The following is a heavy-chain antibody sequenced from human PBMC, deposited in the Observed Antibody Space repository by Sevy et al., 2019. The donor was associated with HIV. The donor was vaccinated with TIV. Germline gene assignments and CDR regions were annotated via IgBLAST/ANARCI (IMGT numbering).Heavy chain of an antibody. Sequence: SETLSLTCTVSGGSISSGDYYWSWIRQPPGKGLEWIGYIYYSGSTYYNPSFKSRVTISVDTSKNQFSLKLSSVTAADTAVYYCARASSAVRGVTNYGMDVWGQGTTVTVSS. J-gene: IGHJ6*02. CDR1: GGSISSGDYY. V-gene: IGHV4-30-4*01. CDR2: IYYSGST. CDR3: ARASSAVRGVTNYGMDV. D-gene: IGHD3-10*01.